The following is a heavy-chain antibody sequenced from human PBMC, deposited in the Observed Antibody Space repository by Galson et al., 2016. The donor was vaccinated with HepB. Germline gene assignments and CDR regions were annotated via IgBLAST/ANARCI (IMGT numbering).Heavy chain of an antibody. CDR3: ARDPYYYGMDV. Sequence: SVKVSCKASGYTFTSYGISWVRQAPGQGLEWMGCISAYNGDTNYAQKIQGRVSMTTDTSTTTAYMELRSLRSDDSAVYYCARDPYYYGMDVWGPGTLVTVS. V-gene: IGHV1-18*04. CDR2: ISAYNGDT. CDR1: GYTFTSYG. J-gene: IGHJ6*02.